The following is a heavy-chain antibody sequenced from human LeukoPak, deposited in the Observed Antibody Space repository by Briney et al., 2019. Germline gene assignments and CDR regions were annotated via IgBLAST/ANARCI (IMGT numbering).Heavy chain of an antibody. J-gene: IGHJ4*02. CDR1: GYSISSGYY. Sequence: SETLSLTCAVSGYSISSGYYWGWIRQPPGKGLEWIGSIYHSGSTYYNPSLKSRVTISVDTSKNQFSLKLSSVTAADRAVYYCAREVLDFDYWGQGTLVTVSS. CDR2: IYHSGST. D-gene: IGHD2-2*03. V-gene: IGHV4-38-2*02. CDR3: AREVLDFDY.